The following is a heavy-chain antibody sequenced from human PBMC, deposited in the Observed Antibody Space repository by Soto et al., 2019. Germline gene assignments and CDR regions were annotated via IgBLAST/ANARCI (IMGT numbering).Heavy chain of an antibody. Sequence: SGGSLRLSCAASGFTFSNYAMSWVRQAPGKGLEWVSGISGSGSTYYADSVKGRFTISRDISKNTLYLQMNSLRAEDTAVFYCAKSSYQLLSPLDYWGQGSLVTVSS. CDR2: ISGSGST. V-gene: IGHV3-23*01. D-gene: IGHD2-2*01. CDR3: AKSSYQLLSPLDY. CDR1: GFTFSNYA. J-gene: IGHJ4*02.